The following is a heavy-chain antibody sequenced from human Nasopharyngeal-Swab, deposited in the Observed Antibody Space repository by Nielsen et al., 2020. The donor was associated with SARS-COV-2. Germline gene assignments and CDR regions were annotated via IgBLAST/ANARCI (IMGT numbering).Heavy chain of an antibody. J-gene: IGHJ6*02. CDR2: IYHSGST. V-gene: IGHV4-30-2*01. Sequence: RQAPGKGVEWIWYIYHSGSTYYNPSLKSRVTISVDRTKNQVSLKLSSVTAADTAVYYCARGVDTAMVKDYYGMDVWGQGTTVTVSS. CDR3: ARGVDTAMVKDYYGMDV. D-gene: IGHD5-18*01.